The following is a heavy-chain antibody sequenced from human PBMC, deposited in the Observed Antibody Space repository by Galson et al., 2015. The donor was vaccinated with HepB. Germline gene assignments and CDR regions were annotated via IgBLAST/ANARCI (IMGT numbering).Heavy chain of an antibody. Sequence: SLRLSCAASGFTFSSYAMHWVRQAPGKGLEYVSAISSNGGSTYYADSVKGRFTISRDNSKNTLYLQMSSLRAEDTAVYYCVAYDFWSGYQNDAFDIWGQGTMVTVSS. CDR2: ISSNGGST. CDR1: GFTFSSYA. D-gene: IGHD3-3*01. V-gene: IGHV3-64D*06. J-gene: IGHJ3*02. CDR3: VAYDFWSGYQNDAFDI.